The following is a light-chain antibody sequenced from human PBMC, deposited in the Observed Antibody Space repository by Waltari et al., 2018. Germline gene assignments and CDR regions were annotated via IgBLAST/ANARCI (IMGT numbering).Light chain of an antibody. CDR3: QQSFSAPLT. CDR2: AAF. CDR1: QSISSY. J-gene: IGKJ4*01. V-gene: IGKV1-39*01. Sequence: DIQMTQSPSSLSASVGDRVTITCRASQSISSYLNWYQQKPGKAPKLLTYAAFSLQSGVPSRFSGSGSGTDFTLTISSLQPEDFATYFCQQSFSAPLTFGGGTKVEIK.